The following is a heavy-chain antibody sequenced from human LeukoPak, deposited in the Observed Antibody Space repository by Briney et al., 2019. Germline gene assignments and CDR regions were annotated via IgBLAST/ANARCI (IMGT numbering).Heavy chain of an antibody. Sequence: PSETLSLTCAVSGYSISSGYYWGWIRPPPGKGLGWIGSIYHSGSTYYNPSLKSRVTISVDTSKNQFSLKLSSVTAADTAVYYCARLQGYYYYMDVWGKGTTVTVSS. CDR2: IYHSGST. CDR3: ARLQGYYYYMDV. CDR1: GYSISSGYY. J-gene: IGHJ6*03. V-gene: IGHV4-38-2*01.